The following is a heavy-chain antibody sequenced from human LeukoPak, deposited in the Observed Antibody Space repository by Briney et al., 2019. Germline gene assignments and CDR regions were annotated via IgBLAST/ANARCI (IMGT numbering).Heavy chain of an antibody. D-gene: IGHD6-13*01. CDR1: GGSFSGYY. CDR2: INHSGST. J-gene: IGHJ4*02. Sequence: PSGTLSLTCAVYGGSFSGYYWSWIRQPPGKGLEWIGEINHSGSTNYNPSLKSRVTISVDTSKNQFSLKLSSVTAADTAVYYCARGIAAAGSDYWGQGTLVTVSS. CDR3: ARGIAAAGSDY. V-gene: IGHV4-34*01.